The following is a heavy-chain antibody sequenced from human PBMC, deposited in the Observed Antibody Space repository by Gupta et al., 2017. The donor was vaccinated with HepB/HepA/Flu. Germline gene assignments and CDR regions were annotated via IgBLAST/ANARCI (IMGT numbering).Heavy chain of an antibody. D-gene: IGHD2-15*01. CDR2: MNPNSGNT. V-gene: IGHV1-8*01. J-gene: IGHJ4*02. CDR1: GYTFTSYD. CDR3: ARVVCSGGSCSFDY. Sequence: GAEVKKPGASVKVSCKASGYTFTSYDINWVRQATGQGLEWMGWMNPNSGNTGYAQKFQGRVTMTRNTSISTAYMELSSLRSEDTAVYYCARVVCSGGSCSFDYWGQGTLVTVSS.